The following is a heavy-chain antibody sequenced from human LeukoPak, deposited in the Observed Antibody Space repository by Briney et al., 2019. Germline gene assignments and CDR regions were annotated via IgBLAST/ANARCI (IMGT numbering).Heavy chain of an antibody. CDR3: ARWAFYYFDY. D-gene: IGHD3-3*01. J-gene: IGHJ4*02. CDR1: GFTVSSNY. V-gene: IGHV3-53*04. Sequence: GGSLRLSCAASGFTVSSNYMSWVRQAPGKGLEWVSVIYSGGSTYYADSVKGRFTISRHNSKNTLYLQMNSLRAGDTAVHYCARWAFYYFDYWGQRTLVTVSS. CDR2: IYSGGST.